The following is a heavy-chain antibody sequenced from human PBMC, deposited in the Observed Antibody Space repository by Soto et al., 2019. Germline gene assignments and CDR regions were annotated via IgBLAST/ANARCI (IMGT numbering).Heavy chain of an antibody. CDR3: AREGGESSDGLYYFDS. J-gene: IGHJ4*02. CDR1: GGSTSSDNY. V-gene: IGHV4-30-4*01. CDR2: IYYSGNT. Sequence: SETLSLTGTVSGGSTSSDNYWSWIRQPPRKGLEWIGHIYYSGNTDYNPSLKSRLAISIDTSKNQFSLKLSSVTAADTAVYFCAREGGESSDGLYYFDSWGQGSLVTVSS. D-gene: IGHD3-16*01.